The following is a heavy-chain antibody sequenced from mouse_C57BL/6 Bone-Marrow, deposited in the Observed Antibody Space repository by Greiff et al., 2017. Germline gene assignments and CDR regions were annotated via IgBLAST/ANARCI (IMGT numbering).Heavy chain of an antibody. J-gene: IGHJ4*01. V-gene: IGHV10-1*01. CDR1: GFSFNTYA. Sequence: EVHLVESGGGLVQPKGSLKLSCAASGFSFNTYAMNWVRQAPGKGLKWVARIRRKSSSYATYYADSVKDRFTISTDDSESMLYRQMNNVKTEDTAMYYCNYYGNHGAIDYWGQGTTVTVSS. D-gene: IGHD2-1*01. CDR2: IRRKSSSYAT. CDR3: NYYGNHGAIDY.